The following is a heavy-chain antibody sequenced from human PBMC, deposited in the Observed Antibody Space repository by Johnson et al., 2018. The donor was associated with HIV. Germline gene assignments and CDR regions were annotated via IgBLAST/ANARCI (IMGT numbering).Heavy chain of an antibody. CDR3: TKGFRAAAGTGDAFDI. V-gene: IGHV3-30*02. J-gene: IGHJ3*02. CDR2: IRYDGTNK. D-gene: IGHD6-13*01. Sequence: VQLLESGGGVVQPGRSLRLSCAASGFSFSSYGMYWVRQAPGKGLEWVAFIRYDGTNKYYVDSVKGRFTISRDNSKDTLYLQMNSLRAEDTAVYYCTKGFRAAAGTGDAFDIWGQGTMVTVSS. CDR1: GFSFSSYG.